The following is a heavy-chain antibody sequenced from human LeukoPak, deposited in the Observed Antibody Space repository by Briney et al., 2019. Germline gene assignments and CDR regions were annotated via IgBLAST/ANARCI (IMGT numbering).Heavy chain of an antibody. CDR3: ALAGVDSSSSGPNFDY. CDR2: INHSGST. Sequence: PSETLSLTCAVYGGSFSGYYWCWIRQPPGKGLEWIGEINHSGSTNYNPSLKSRVTISVDTSKNQFSLKLSSVTAADTAVYYCALAGVDSSSSGPNFDYWGQGTLVTVSS. CDR1: GGSFSGYY. V-gene: IGHV4-34*01. J-gene: IGHJ4*02. D-gene: IGHD6-6*01.